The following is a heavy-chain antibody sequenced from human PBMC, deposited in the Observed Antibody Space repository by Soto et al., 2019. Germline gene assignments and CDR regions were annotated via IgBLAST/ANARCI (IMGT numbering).Heavy chain of an antibody. Sequence: GGSLRLSCAASGFTFSSYGMHWVRQAPGKGLEWVAVISYDGSNKYYADSVKGRFTISRDNSKNTLYLQMNSLRAEDTAVYYCAKDAAELRLSTYYFDYWGQGTLVTVSS. CDR2: ISYDGSNK. D-gene: IGHD3-16*01. V-gene: IGHV3-30*18. J-gene: IGHJ4*02. CDR1: GFTFSSYG. CDR3: AKDAAELRLSTYYFDY.